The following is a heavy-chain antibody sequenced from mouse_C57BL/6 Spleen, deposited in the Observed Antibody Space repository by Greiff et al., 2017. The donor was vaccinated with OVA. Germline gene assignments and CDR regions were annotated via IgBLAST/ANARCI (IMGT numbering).Heavy chain of an antibody. CDR3: ARMGYYGSSYPAWFAY. J-gene: IGHJ3*01. Sequence: EVQLVESGPELVKPGASVKISCKASGYSFTDYNMNWVKQSNGKSLEWIGVINPNYGTTSYNQKFKGKATLTVDQSSSTAYMQLNSLTSEDSAVYYCARMGYYGSSYPAWFAYWGQGTLVTVSA. CDR2: INPNYGTT. V-gene: IGHV1-39*01. D-gene: IGHD1-1*01. CDR1: GYSFTDYN.